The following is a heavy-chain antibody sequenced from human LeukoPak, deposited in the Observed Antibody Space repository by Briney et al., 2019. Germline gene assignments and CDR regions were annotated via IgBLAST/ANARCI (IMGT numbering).Heavy chain of an antibody. CDR2: ISSNGGNT. Sequence: PGGSLRLSCAASGFTFSSYAMHWARQAPGKGLEYVSAISSNGGNTYYANSVKGRFTISRDNSKDTLYLQMGSLRAEDMAVYYYAINAMARGNHFDYWGQGTLVVVSS. CDR1: GFTFSSYA. D-gene: IGHD3-10*01. V-gene: IGHV3-64*01. CDR3: AINAMARGNHFDY. J-gene: IGHJ4*02.